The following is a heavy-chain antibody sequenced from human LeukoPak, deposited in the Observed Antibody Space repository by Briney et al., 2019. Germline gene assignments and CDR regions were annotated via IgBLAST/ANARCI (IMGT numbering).Heavy chain of an antibody. D-gene: IGHD3-10*01. J-gene: IGHJ6*04. CDR1: GYTLTQLS. V-gene: IGHV1-24*01. CDR2: FDPEDGET. CDR3: ATVWGGVGELLSPVYYYYGMDV. Sequence: ASGKVSCKVSGYTLTQLSMNWVRQAPRKGLEWRGGFDPEDGETIYAQKFQGRVTMTEDTSTDTAYMELSSLISEDTAVYYCATVWGGVGELLSPVYYYYGMDVWGKGTTVTVSS.